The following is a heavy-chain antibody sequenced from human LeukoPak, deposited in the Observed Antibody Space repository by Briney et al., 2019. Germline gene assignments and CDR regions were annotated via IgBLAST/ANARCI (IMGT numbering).Heavy chain of an antibody. Sequence: GGSLRLPCAASGLTVITNDMTWVRRAPGKGLEWVSVLYSDGNTKYADSVQCRFTISRDNSKNTLYLEMNSLSPDDTAVYYCARGVEPLAANTLAYWGQGTLVTVSS. D-gene: IGHD1-14*01. J-gene: IGHJ4*02. CDR3: ARGVEPLAANTLAY. CDR2: LYSDGNT. V-gene: IGHV3-53*01. CDR1: GLTVITND.